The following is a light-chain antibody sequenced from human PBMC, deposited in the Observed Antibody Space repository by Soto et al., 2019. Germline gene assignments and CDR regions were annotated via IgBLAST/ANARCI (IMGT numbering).Light chain of an antibody. V-gene: IGLV2-8*01. J-gene: IGLJ2*01. CDR3: ASYAGSNVI. CDR2: EVN. Sequence: QSVLTQPPSASGCPGQSVTISCTGTSSDVGGYNYVSWYQQHPGKAPKLMIYEVNKRPSGVPDRFSGSKSDNTASLTVSGLQAEDEADYYCASYAGSNVIFGGGTKVTVL. CDR1: SSDVGGYNY.